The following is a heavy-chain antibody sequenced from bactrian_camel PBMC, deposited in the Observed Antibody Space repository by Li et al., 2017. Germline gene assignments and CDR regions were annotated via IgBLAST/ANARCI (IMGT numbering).Heavy chain of an antibody. J-gene: IGHJ4*01. CDR1: RHTHSRYC. V-gene: IGHV3S1*01. D-gene: IGHD1*01. Sequence: HVQLVESGGGAVQAGGSLRLSCAASRHTHSRYCLAWFRQAPGKEREGVSSFDIGSGTTNYADSVKGRFTISRDNAKNTIYLQMNDLQPDDAGMYYCAARSAWLCQTFREADYNSWGQGTQVTVS. CDR2: FDIGSGTT. CDR3: AARSAWLCQTFREADYNS.